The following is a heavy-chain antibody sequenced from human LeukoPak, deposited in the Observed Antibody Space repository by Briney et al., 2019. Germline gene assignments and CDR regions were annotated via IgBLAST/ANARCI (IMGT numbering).Heavy chain of an antibody. CDR2: INPNSGDT. J-gene: IGHJ4*02. Sequence: SVKVSCKTSGYIFTGYYVHWVRQAPGQGLEWMGRINPNSGDTNYAQKFQGRVTMTRDTSISTAYMELSRLRSDDTAVYYCARDYCGGDCFPDSWGQGTLVTVSS. CDR3: ARDYCGGDCFPDS. D-gene: IGHD2-21*02. CDR1: GYIFTGYY. V-gene: IGHV1-2*06.